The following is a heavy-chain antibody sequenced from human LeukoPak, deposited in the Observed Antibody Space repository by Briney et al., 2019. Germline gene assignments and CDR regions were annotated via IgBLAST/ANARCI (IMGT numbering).Heavy chain of an antibody. D-gene: IGHD3-22*01. CDR1: GGSISSSSYY. CDR3: ARGPYDSSGFTVGDLGY. J-gene: IGHJ4*02. V-gene: IGHV4-39*01. Sequence: SETLSLTCTVSGGSISSSSYYWGWIRQPPGKGLEWIGSIYYSGSTYYNPSLKSRVTISVDTSKNQFSLRLTSVTAADTAVYYCARGPYDSSGFTVGDLGYWGQGTLVTVSS. CDR2: IYYSGST.